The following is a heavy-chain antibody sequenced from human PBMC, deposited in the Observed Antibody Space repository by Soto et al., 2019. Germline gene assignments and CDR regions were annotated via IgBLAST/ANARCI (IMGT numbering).Heavy chain of an antibody. CDR1: GFTFRNYG. V-gene: IGHV3-30*18. D-gene: IGHD3-16*01. J-gene: IGHJ4*02. CDR3: AKGEMATIRPKRE. CDR2: ISYDGSNK. Sequence: QVQLVESGGGVVQPGMSLRLSCEASGFTFRNYGIHWVRQAPGKGLEWVAVISYDGSNKYFGDYVKGRVTISRDNSKNTVYLQMNSLRFEDTDVYYCAKGEMATIRPKREWGQGTLVTVSS.